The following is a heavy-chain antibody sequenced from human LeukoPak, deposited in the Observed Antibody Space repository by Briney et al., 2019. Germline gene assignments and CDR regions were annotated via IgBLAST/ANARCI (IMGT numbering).Heavy chain of an antibody. CDR2: ISSSSSTI. V-gene: IGHV3-48*01. Sequence: GSLGLSCAASGFTSSSSGMNWVRQAPGKGLEWVSYISSSSSTIYYADSVKGRFTISRDNAKNSLYLQMNSLRAEDTAVYYCARGPVPAAGFAFDIWGQGTMVTVSS. CDR1: GFTSSSSG. J-gene: IGHJ3*02. D-gene: IGHD2-2*01. CDR3: ARGPVPAAGFAFDI.